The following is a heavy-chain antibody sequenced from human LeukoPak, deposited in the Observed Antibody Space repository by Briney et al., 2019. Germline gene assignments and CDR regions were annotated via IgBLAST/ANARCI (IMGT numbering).Heavy chain of an antibody. Sequence: VASVKVSCKASGGTFSSYAISWVRQAPGQGLEWMGGIIPIFGTANYAQKFQGRVTITTDESTSTAYMELSSLRSEDTAVYYCARDLFGDSSGWYAAIPFDPWGQGTLVTVSS. CDR2: IIPIFGTA. V-gene: IGHV1-69*05. CDR1: GGTFSSYA. D-gene: IGHD6-19*01. J-gene: IGHJ5*02. CDR3: ARDLFGDSSGWYAAIPFDP.